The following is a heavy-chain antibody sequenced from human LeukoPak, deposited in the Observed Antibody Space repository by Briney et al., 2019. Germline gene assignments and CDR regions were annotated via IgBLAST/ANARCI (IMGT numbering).Heavy chain of an antibody. Sequence: ASVKVSCKASGYTFTGYYMHWVRQAPGQGLEWMGWISGYNANTIYAQKLQGRVTMTTDTSTSTAYMELRSLTSDDTAVYYCATERSYGYFDYWGQGTLVTVSS. CDR2: ISGYNANT. CDR3: ATERSYGYFDY. D-gene: IGHD5-18*01. V-gene: IGHV1-18*04. J-gene: IGHJ4*02. CDR1: GYTFTGYY.